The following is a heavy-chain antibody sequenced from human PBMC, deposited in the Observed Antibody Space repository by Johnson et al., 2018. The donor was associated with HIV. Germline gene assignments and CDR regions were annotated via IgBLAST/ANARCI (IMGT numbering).Heavy chain of an antibody. CDR1: GFTFSNYG. Sequence: QMLLVESGGGLVKPGGSLRLSCAASGFTFSNYGMHWARQAPGKRLEWVAFIRYDGNSKYYADSVKGRFSVSRDNSKNSLYLQMNSLRAEDTAVYFCARVAYCGGDCYSRAHAFDIWGQGTMVTVSS. V-gene: IGHV3-30*02. D-gene: IGHD2-21*01. J-gene: IGHJ3*02. CDR2: IRYDGNSK. CDR3: ARVAYCGGDCYSRAHAFDI.